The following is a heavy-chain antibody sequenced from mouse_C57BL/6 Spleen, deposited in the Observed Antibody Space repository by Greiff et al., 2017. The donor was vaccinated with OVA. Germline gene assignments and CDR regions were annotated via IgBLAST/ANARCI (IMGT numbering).Heavy chain of an antibody. Sequence: EVQLQQSGPELVKPGASVKISCKASGYTFTDYYMNWVKQSHGKSLEWIGDINPNNGGTSYNQKFKGKATLTVDKSSSTAYMELRSLTSEDSAVYYCARRESLTDAMDYWGQGTSVTVSS. CDR3: ARRESLTDAMDY. CDR1: GYTFTDYY. J-gene: IGHJ4*01. D-gene: IGHD1-1*01. CDR2: INPNNGGT. V-gene: IGHV1-26*01.